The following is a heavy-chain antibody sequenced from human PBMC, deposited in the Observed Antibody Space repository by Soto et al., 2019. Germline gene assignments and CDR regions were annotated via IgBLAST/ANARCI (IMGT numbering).Heavy chain of an antibody. D-gene: IGHD3-10*01. J-gene: IGHJ4*02. CDR3: ARVYMVRGTIIRYFDY. CDR2: IYHSGST. V-gene: IGHV4-4*02. Sequence: SETLSLTCAVSGVSISSSNWWSWVRQPPGKGLEWIGKIYHSGSTNYNPSLKSRVTISVDKSKNQFSLKLISVTAADTAVYYCARVYMVRGTIIRYFDYWGQGTRVTVS. CDR1: GVSISSSNW.